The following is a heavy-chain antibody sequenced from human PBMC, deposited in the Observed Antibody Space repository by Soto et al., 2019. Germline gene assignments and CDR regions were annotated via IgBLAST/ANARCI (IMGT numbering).Heavy chain of an antibody. CDR1: RFTFSNYA. CDR2: IGATGATT. CDR3: ETVVVAVTGFDN. Sequence: EVQLLESGGGLIQPGGSLRLSCAASRFTFSNYAMSWVRQAPGKGLEWVSSIGATGATTYYADSVKGRFTISRDNSKNTLYLQMNSLRAEDTAVYYWETVVVAVTGFDNWGQGTLVTVSS. V-gene: IGHV3-23*01. D-gene: IGHD4-17*01. J-gene: IGHJ4*02.